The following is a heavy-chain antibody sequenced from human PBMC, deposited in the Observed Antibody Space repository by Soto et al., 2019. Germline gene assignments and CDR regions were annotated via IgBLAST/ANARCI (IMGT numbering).Heavy chain of an antibody. V-gene: IGHV4-59*01. J-gene: IGHJ4*01. D-gene: IGHD6-6*01. CDR2: IYNIGST. Sequence: SETLSLTCTVSGDSISNNYWSWIRQPPGKGLEWIGYIYNIGSTNYNPSLKGRATMSVDTSKNQFSLTLRSVTAADTAVYFCSGGDSWHLVDYWGQGTLVTVSS. CDR3: SGGDSWHLVDY. CDR1: GDSISNNY.